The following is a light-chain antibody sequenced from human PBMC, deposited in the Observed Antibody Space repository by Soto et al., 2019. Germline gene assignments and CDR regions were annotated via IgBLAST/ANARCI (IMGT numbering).Light chain of an antibody. Sequence: DIQLTQSPYFLSASVGDKVTITCRASQAISSSLAWYQQNPGKAPKLLIYAASTLQSGVPSRFSGSGSGTEFTLTISSLQPEDFATYYCQQLNSYPLTFGGGAKVEI. CDR1: QAISSS. CDR2: AAS. J-gene: IGKJ4*01. CDR3: QQLNSYPLT. V-gene: IGKV1-9*01.